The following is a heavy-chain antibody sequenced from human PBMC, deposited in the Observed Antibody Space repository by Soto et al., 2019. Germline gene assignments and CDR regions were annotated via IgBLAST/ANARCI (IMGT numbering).Heavy chain of an antibody. Sequence: QVQLVQSGAEVKKPGSSVKVSCKASGGTFSSYAISWVRQAPGQGLEWMGGIIPIFGTADYAQKFQGRVTITADESTSTGNMELSSLRSADTAVYYCARHYDSSGYDYRGLDYWGQGTLVTVSS. CDR3: ARHYDSSGYDYRGLDY. J-gene: IGHJ4*02. V-gene: IGHV1-69*12. D-gene: IGHD3-22*01. CDR2: IIPIFGTA. CDR1: GGTFSSYA.